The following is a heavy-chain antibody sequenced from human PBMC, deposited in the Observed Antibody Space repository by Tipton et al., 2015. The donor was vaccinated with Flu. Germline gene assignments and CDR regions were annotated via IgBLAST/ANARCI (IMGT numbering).Heavy chain of an antibody. J-gene: IGHJ3*02. V-gene: IGHV5-51*03. Sequence: VQLVQSGAEVKKPGESLKISCRGSGYSFTNHWIGWVRQLPGKGLEWMGIIYPGDSQTTYSPSFQGRVTISADMSTSTAHLQWTSLQASDTAMYYCASNVNVFAFDIWGLGTMVTVSS. CDR1: GYSFTNHW. CDR3: ASNVNVFAFDI. CDR2: IYPGDSQT. D-gene: IGHD2-8*01.